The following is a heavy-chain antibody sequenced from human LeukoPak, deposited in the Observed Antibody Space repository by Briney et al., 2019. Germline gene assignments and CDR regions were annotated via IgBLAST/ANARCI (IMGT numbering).Heavy chain of an antibody. D-gene: IGHD1-26*01. CDR3: ARGGTYYYYGMDV. J-gene: IGHJ6*02. CDR2: INLSGGST. Sequence: ASVKVSCKASGYTFTNYYVHWVRQAPGQGLEWMGMINLSGGSTNYAQKFQGRVTMTRDTSTTTVYMELSSLRSEDTAIHYCARGGTYYYYGMDVWGQGTTVTVSS. V-gene: IGHV1-46*01. CDR1: GYTFTNYY.